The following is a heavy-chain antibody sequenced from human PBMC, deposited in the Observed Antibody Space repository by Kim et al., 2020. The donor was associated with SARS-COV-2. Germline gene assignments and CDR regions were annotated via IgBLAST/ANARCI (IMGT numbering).Heavy chain of an antibody. CDR1: GYSFTSYW. CDR3: ASLYCSGGSCYLGAFDI. Sequence: GESLKISCKGSGYSFTSYWISWVRQMPGKGLEWMGRIDPSDSYTNYSPSFQGHVTISADKSISTAYLQWSSLKASDTAMYYCASLYCSGGSCYLGAFDIWGQGTMVTVSS. D-gene: IGHD2-15*01. CDR2: IDPSDSYT. J-gene: IGHJ3*02. V-gene: IGHV5-10-1*01.